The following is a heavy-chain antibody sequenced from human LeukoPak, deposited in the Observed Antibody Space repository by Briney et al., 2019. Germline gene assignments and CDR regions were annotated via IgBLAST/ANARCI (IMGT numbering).Heavy chain of an antibody. D-gene: IGHD2-15*01. J-gene: IGHJ6*03. CDR3: ARTTEGYCRGRSCYSYYYYMDV. CDR1: GGSISSYY. Sequence: SETLSLTCTVSGGSISSYYWSWIRQPPGKGLEWIGYIYYSGSTSYNPSLKSRVTISVDTSKNQFSLKLSSVTAADTAVYYCARTTEGYCRGRSCYSYYYYMDVWGKGTTVTISS. CDR2: IYYSGST. V-gene: IGHV4-59*01.